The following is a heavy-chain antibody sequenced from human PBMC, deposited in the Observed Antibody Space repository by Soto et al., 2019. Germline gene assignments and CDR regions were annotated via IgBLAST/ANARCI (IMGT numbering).Heavy chain of an antibody. V-gene: IGHV3-7*01. D-gene: IGHD2-15*01. J-gene: IGHJ4*02. CDR1: GFTFDVHW. CDR3: VRDSRGANFDY. Sequence: VGSLRLSCEASGFTFDVHWMTWVRQVPGKGPEWVASIKHDESEEYYVDSVKGRFTIYRDNARNTVFLQLSSLRAEDAAIYYCVRDSRGANFDYWGQGTLVTVSS. CDR2: IKHDESEE.